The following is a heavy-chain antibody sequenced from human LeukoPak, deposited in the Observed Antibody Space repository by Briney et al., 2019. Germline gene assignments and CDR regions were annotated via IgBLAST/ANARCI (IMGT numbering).Heavy chain of an antibody. CDR2: ISSSSSTI. V-gene: IGHV3-48*04. Sequence: PGGSLRLSCAASGFTFSSYSMNWVRQAPGKGLEWVSYISSSSSTIYYADSVKGRFTISRDNAKNSLYLQMNSLRAEDTAVYYCARDSLVPTFEYSSSSAIDYWGQGTLVTVSS. J-gene: IGHJ4*02. D-gene: IGHD6-6*01. CDR3: ARDSLVPTFEYSSSSAIDY. CDR1: GFTFSSYS.